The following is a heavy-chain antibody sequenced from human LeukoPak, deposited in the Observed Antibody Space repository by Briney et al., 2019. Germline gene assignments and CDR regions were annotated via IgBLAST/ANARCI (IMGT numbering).Heavy chain of an antibody. CDR1: GFTFSSYS. V-gene: IGHV3-21*01. J-gene: IGHJ4*02. Sequence: GGSLRLSCAASGFTFSSYSMNWVRQAPGKGLEWVSSISSSSSYIYYADSVEGRFTISRDNSKNMLYLQMNSLKVEDTALYYCARDYRATVVTAGPDYWGQGTLVTVSS. CDR2: ISSSSSYI. CDR3: ARDYRATVVTAGPDY. D-gene: IGHD4-23*01.